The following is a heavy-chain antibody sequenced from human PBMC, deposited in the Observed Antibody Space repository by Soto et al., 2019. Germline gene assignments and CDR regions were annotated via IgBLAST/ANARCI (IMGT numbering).Heavy chain of an antibody. CDR2: MNPKSGNT. CDR1: GYTFTSYD. Sequence: QVQLVQSGAELKKPGASVKVSCKASGYTFTSYDINWVRQATGQGLEWLGWMNPKSGNTGYAQKFQGRVTMTRNISISTAYMELSSLRSEDTAVYYCARARRNIDGLARYYDYMDVWGKGTTVTVSS. J-gene: IGHJ6*03. V-gene: IGHV1-8*01. D-gene: IGHD1-1*01. CDR3: ARARRNIDGLARYYDYMDV.